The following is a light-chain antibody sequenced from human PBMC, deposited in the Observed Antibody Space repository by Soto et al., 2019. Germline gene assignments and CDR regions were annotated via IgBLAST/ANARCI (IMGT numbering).Light chain of an antibody. V-gene: IGKV3-20*01. CDR1: QSVTSSY. Sequence: EIVLTQSPVTLSLSPGERATLSCRASQSVTSSYLAWLQQKPGQAPRLLIYGASSRATGIPDRFSGSGSGTDFTLTISRLEPEDFAVYFCQQYGSSPTTFGQGTKVDIK. J-gene: IGKJ1*01. CDR2: GAS. CDR3: QQYGSSPTT.